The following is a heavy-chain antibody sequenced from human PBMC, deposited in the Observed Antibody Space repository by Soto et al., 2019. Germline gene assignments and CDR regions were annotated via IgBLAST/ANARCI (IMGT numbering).Heavy chain of an antibody. CDR2: ISSSSSYI. D-gene: IGHD4-17*01. CDR1: GFTFSSYS. V-gene: IGHV3-21*01. J-gene: IGHJ3*02. CDR3: ARDGPTYGDYGAFDI. Sequence: EVQLVESGGGLVKPGGSLRLSCAASGFTFSSYSMNWVRQAPGKGLECVSSISSSSSYIYYADSVKGRFTISRDNAKNSLYLQMNSLRAEDTAVYYCARDGPTYGDYGAFDIWGQGTMVTVSS.